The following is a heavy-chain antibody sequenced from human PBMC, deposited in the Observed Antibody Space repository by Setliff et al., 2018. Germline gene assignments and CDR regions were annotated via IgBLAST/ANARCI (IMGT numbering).Heavy chain of an antibody. CDR3: ASAHYYSGYIEYFQY. CDR1: GYTFTSYG. J-gene: IGHJ1*01. CDR2: ISAYNGNT. V-gene: IGHV1-18*01. D-gene: IGHD5-12*01. Sequence: ASVKVSCKASGYTFTSYGISWVRQAPGQGLEWMGWISAYNGNTKYSQNFQGRVTITRDTSASTAYMELSSLRSEDTAVYYCASAHYYSGYIEYFQYWGQGTLVTVSS.